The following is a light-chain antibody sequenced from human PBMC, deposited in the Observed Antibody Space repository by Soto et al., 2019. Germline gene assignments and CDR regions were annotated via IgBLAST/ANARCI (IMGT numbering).Light chain of an antibody. CDR2: DAS. V-gene: IGKV3-11*01. Sequence: EILLTQSPATLSMSPGERATLSCRASQSVSSRLGWYQQRPGQAPRLLIYDASKGATGIPARFSGSGSGTDFTLTISSLEPEDFAVYYCQQRSNWPLTFGGGTRVEI. J-gene: IGKJ4*01. CDR3: QQRSNWPLT. CDR1: QSVSSR.